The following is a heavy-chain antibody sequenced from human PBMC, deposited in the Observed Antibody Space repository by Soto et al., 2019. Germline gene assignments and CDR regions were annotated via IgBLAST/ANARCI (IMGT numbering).Heavy chain of an antibody. CDR3: ARDNDSSGYPFDY. CDR2: ISYDGSNK. D-gene: IGHD3-22*01. V-gene: IGHV3-30-3*01. Sequence: QVQLVESGAGVVQPGRSLRLSCAASGFTFSSYAMHWVRQAPGKGLEWVAVISYDGSNKYYADSVKGRFTISRDNSKNTLYLQMNSLRAEDTAVYYCARDNDSSGYPFDYWGQGTLVTVSS. CDR1: GFTFSSYA. J-gene: IGHJ4*02.